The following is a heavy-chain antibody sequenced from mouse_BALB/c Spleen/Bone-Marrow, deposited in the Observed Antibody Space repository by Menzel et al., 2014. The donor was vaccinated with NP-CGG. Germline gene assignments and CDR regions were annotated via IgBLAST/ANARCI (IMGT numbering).Heavy chain of an antibody. D-gene: IGHD1-1*01. CDR1: GYSFTGYF. Sequence: EVQLQESGPELVKPGASVKISCKASGYSFTGYFMNWVMQSRGKSLEWVGRINPYNGDTFYNQKFKGKATLTVDKSSSTAHMELRSLASEDSAVYYCAREGYYYGSSYGNAMDYWGQGTSVTVSS. J-gene: IGHJ4*01. CDR3: AREGYYYGSSYGNAMDY. V-gene: IGHV1-20*02. CDR2: INPYNGDT.